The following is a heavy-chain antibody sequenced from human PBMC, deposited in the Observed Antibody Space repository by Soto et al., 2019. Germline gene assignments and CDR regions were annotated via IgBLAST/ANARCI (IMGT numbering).Heavy chain of an antibody. CDR1: GFTISGYW. J-gene: IGHJ3*02. CDR3: ARGWIGDLNDAFDI. V-gene: IGHV3-74*01. Sequence: EVQLVESGGGLVQPGGSLRLSCAASGFTISGYWMHWIRQAPGKGLMWVSRIHTDGISTTYADSVKGRFTVSRDNAKKTLYLQMNSLRAGDTAVYYCARGWIGDLNDAFDIWGQGTMVTVSS. D-gene: IGHD2-2*03. CDR2: IHTDGIST.